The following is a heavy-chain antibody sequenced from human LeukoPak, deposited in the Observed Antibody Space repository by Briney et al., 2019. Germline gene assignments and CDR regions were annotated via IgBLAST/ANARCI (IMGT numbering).Heavy chain of an antibody. CDR2: ISYDGSNK. Sequence: GGSLRLSCAASGFTFSSYGMHWVRQAPGKGLEWVAVISYDGSNKYYADSVKGRFTISRDNSKNTLYLQMNSLRAEDTAVCYCAKASYYDSSGYLSWGQGTLVTVSS. CDR3: AKASYYDSSGYLS. V-gene: IGHV3-30*18. D-gene: IGHD3-22*01. J-gene: IGHJ4*02. CDR1: GFTFSSYG.